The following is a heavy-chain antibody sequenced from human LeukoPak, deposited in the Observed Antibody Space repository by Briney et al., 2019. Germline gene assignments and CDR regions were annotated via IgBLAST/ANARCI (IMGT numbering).Heavy chain of an antibody. CDR2: IYTSGST. CDR1: GGSINSYY. D-gene: IGHD4-23*01. CDR3: ARGRGGTLSFDY. Sequence: SETLSLTCTVSGGSINSYYWSWIRQPAGKGLEWIGRIYTSGSTNYNPSLKSRVTMSVDTSKKQFSLKLSSVTAADTAVYYCARGRGGTLSFDYWSQGTLVTVSS. V-gene: IGHV4-4*07. J-gene: IGHJ4*02.